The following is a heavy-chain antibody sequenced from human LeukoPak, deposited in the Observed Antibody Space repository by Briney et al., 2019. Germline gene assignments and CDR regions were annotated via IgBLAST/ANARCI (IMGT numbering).Heavy chain of an antibody. D-gene: IGHD3-10*01. CDR3: AKGVSTPGTSGKYGLDV. J-gene: IGHJ6*02. Sequence: GGSLRLSCAASGFTFSSYGMTWVRQAPGKGLEGVSAISNSGGSTYYADSMKGRFTISRDNSKNTLYLQMNSLRADDTAVYYCAKGVSTPGTSGKYGLDVWGQGTTVTVSS. CDR2: ISNSGGST. V-gene: IGHV3-23*01. CDR1: GFTFSSYG.